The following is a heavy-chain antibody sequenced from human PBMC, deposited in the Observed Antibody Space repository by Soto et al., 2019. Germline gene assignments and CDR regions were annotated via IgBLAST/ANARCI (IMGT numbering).Heavy chain of an antibody. V-gene: IGHV3-48*03. Sequence: DVQLVESGGGWGQPGGSLRLSCAASGFNFSNYDMNWIRQAPVWGLEWIAFISGTGFTTYYADSARPRFTISRDNSQGALLLQMDSLTVDDSGIYFCARGGVCWGPGVPVTVSS. CDR2: ISGTGFTT. J-gene: IGHJ4*02. CDR3: ARGGVC. D-gene: IGHD2-8*01. CDR1: GFNFSNYD.